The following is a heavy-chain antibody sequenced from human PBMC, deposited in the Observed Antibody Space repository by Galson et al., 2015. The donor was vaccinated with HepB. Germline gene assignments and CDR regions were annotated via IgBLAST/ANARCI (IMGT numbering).Heavy chain of an antibody. CDR3: ARVSSGSYYEYYYYMDV. CDR2: INAGNGNT. Sequence: SVKVSCKASGYTFTSYAMHWVRQAPGQRLEWMGWINAGNGNTKYSQKFQGRVTITRDTSASTAYMELSSLRSEDTAVYYCARVSSGSYYEYYYYMDVWGKGTTVTVSS. V-gene: IGHV1-3*01. J-gene: IGHJ6*03. D-gene: IGHD1-26*01. CDR1: GYTFTSYA.